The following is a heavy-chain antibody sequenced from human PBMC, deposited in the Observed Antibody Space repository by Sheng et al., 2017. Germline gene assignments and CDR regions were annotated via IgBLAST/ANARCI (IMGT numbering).Heavy chain of an antibody. CDR3: AKDALRWFGELLALPLDY. V-gene: IGHV3-23*04. Sequence: EVQLVESGGGLVQPGGSLRLSCAASGFTFSSYAMSWVRQAPGKGLEWVSAISGSGGSTYYADSVKGRFTISRDNSKNTLYLQMNSLRAEDTAVYYCAKDALRWFGELLALPLDYWGQGTLVTVSS. CDR1: GFTFSSYA. D-gene: IGHD3-10*01. J-gene: IGHJ4*02. CDR2: ISGSGGST.